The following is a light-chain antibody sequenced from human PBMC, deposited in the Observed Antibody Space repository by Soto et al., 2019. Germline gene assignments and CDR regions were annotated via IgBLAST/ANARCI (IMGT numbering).Light chain of an antibody. J-gene: IGKJ1*01. V-gene: IGKV1-39*01. Sequence: DIQVTQSPSSLSASVGDRVTITCRASQSISSYLNWFQQKPGKAPKLLIYHASSLQSGVPSSFSGSGSGTDFTLTISSLQPEDFASYYCQQSSTTPWTFGQGTKVEIK. CDR2: HAS. CDR3: QQSSTTPWT. CDR1: QSISSY.